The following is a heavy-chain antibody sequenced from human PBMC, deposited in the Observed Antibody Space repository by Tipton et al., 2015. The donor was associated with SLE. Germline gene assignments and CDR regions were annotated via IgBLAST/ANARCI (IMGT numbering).Heavy chain of an antibody. CDR2: IYYSGST. J-gene: IGHJ4*02. Sequence: TLSLTCTVSGGSISSSSYYWSWIRQHPGKGLEWIGDIYYSGSTYYNPSLKSRVTISVDTSKNQFSLKLSSVTAADTAVYYCARSHHDILEVDYWGQGTLVTVSS. V-gene: IGHV4-31*03. CDR3: ARSHHDILEVDY. D-gene: IGHD3-9*01. CDR1: GGSISSSSYY.